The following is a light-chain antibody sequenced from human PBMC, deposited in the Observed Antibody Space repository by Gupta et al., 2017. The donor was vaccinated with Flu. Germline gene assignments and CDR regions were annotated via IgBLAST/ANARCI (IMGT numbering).Light chain of an antibody. V-gene: IGKV3-20*01. CDR1: QSVSSDC. Sequence: ATLSCRASQSVSSDCLAWYQQKPGHAPRLLIYGASHRAAGIPDRFSGSGAGTDFILTISRMEPEDFAVYYCQQYYSSPPGVTFGPGTSVDVK. CDR2: GAS. CDR3: QQYYSSPPGVT. J-gene: IGKJ3*01.